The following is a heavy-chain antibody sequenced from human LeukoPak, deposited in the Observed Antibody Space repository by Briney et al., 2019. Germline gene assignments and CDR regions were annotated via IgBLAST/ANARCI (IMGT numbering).Heavy chain of an antibody. D-gene: IGHD3-22*01. Sequence: ASVKVSCKASGYTFTSYGISWVRQAPGQGLEWMGWISAYNGNTNYAQKLQGRVTMTTDTSTSTAYMELRSLRPDDTAVYYCARESSTYYYDSSGYYSTGAFDIWGQGTMVTVSS. CDR3: ARESSTYYYDSSGYYSTGAFDI. CDR1: GYTFTSYG. J-gene: IGHJ3*02. V-gene: IGHV1-18*01. CDR2: ISAYNGNT.